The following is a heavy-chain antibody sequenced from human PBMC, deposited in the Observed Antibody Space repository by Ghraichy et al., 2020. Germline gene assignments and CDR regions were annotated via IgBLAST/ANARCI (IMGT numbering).Heavy chain of an antibody. D-gene: IGHD3-22*01. CDR2: IYADNSS. Sequence: GGSLRLSCAASGVSVSYNYMSWVRQAPGKGLEWVSLIYADNSSYYADSMKGRVTISRDNSKNTVYLQMNSLRAEDTAVYYCARDRYYDSIGRYYYYYGMDVWGQGTTVTVSS. V-gene: IGHV3-66*01. J-gene: IGHJ6*02. CDR1: GVSVSYNY. CDR3: ARDRYYDSIGRYYYYYGMDV.